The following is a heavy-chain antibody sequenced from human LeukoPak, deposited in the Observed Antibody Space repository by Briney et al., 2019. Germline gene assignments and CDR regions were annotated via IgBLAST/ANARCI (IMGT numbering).Heavy chain of an antibody. CDR3: ARGNCGGDCYPDY. CDR2: IYHSGST. CDR1: GGSISSGGYS. V-gene: IGHV4-30-2*01. J-gene: IGHJ4*02. Sequence: SQTLSLTCAVSGGSISSGGYSGSWIRQPPGKGLEWIGYIYHSGSTYYNPSLKSRVTISVDRSKNQFSLKLSSVTAADTAVYYCARGNCGGDCYPDYWGQGTLVTVSS. D-gene: IGHD2-21*02.